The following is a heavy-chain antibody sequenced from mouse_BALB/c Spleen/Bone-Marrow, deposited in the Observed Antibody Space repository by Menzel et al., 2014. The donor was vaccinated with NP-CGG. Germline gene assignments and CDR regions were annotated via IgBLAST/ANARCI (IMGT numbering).Heavy chain of an antibody. CDR2: INPGSGGT. CDR1: RYAFTNYL. Sequence: VQLQESGAELVRPGTSVKVSCKASRYAFTNYLIEWVKQRPGQGLEWIGVINPGSGGTNYNEKFKDKATLTTDKSSSTAYMQLSSLTSDDSAVYFCAREENSYYYAMDYWGQGTSVTVSP. V-gene: IGHV1-54*03. J-gene: IGHJ4*01. CDR3: AREENSYYYAMDY.